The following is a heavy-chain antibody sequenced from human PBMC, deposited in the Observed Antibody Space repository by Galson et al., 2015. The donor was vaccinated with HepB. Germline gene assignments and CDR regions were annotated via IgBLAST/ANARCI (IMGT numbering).Heavy chain of an antibody. D-gene: IGHD2-15*01. Sequence: SLRLSCAASGFTFDDYAMHWVRQAPGKGLEWVSLISWDGGSTYYADSVKGRFTISRDNSKNSLYLQMNSLRTEDTALYYCAKDQGGGYCSGGSCHPLFQHWGQGTLVTVSS. V-gene: IGHV3-43*01. J-gene: IGHJ1*01. CDR3: AKDQGGGYCSGGSCHPLFQH. CDR1: GFTFDDYA. CDR2: ISWDGGST.